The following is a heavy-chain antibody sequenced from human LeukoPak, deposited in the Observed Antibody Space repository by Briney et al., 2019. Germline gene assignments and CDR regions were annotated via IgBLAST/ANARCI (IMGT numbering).Heavy chain of an antibody. Sequence: ASVKVSCKASGYTFTSYDINWVRQATGQGLEWMGWMNPNSGNTGYARKFQGRVTMTRNTSISTAYMELSSLRPEDTAVYYCTTALVAGTGYWGQGTLVTVSS. CDR3: TTALVAGTGY. J-gene: IGHJ4*02. CDR2: MNPNSGNT. V-gene: IGHV1-8*02. D-gene: IGHD6-19*01. CDR1: GYTFTSYD.